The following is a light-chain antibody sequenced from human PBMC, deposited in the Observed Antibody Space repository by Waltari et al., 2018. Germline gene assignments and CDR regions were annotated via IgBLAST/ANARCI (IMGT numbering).Light chain of an antibody. Sequence: DIVMTQSPDSLAVSLGERATINRKSSQSILYSSNNKNYLAWYQQKPGQPPKLLFYWASNRESGVPDRFSGSGSGTDFTLTISSLQAEDVAVYYCQQYYSAPWTFGQGTKVEI. J-gene: IGKJ1*01. V-gene: IGKV4-1*01. CDR3: QQYYSAPWT. CDR2: WAS. CDR1: QSILYSSNNKNY.